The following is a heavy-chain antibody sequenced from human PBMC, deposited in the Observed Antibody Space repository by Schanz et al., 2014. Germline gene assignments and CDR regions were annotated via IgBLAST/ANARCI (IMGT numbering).Heavy chain of an antibody. Sequence: DVQLLESGGGLVQPGGSLRLSCAASGFTFNSYAMTWVRQAPGKGLEWVSYICSSGNTIYYADSVKGRFTMSRDNSKNTLYLQMNSLRAEDTAVYYCARANYRRKINFDYWGRGTLVTVSS. D-gene: IGHD3-10*01. CDR1: GFTFNSYA. V-gene: IGHV3-48*01. CDR3: ARANYRRKINFDY. J-gene: IGHJ4*02. CDR2: ICSSGNTI.